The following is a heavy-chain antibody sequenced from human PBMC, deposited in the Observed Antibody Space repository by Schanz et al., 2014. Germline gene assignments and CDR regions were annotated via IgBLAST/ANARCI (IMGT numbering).Heavy chain of an antibody. Sequence: QVQLVQSGSEVKKPGASVKVSCKASGYTFTSSGFSWVRQAPGQGLEWMGWINGYNAHTNYAQKFQSRVTMTTDTSTSTVYMELRSLRSDDTAVYYCARDRDQWDGNFCDFWGQGTLVTVSS. CDR1: GYTFTSSG. V-gene: IGHV1-18*01. CDR3: ARDRDQWDGNFCDF. J-gene: IGHJ4*02. D-gene: IGHD1-26*01. CDR2: INGYNAHT.